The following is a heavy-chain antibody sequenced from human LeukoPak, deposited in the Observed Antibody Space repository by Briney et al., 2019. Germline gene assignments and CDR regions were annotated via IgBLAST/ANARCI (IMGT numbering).Heavy chain of an antibody. CDR2: ISSSSSTI. D-gene: IGHD6-13*01. CDR1: GFTFSSYS. V-gene: IGHV3-48*01. Sequence: GGSLRLSCAAFGFTFSSYSMNWVRQAPGKGLEWVSYISSSSSTIYYADSVKGRFTISRDNAKNSLYLQMNSLRAEDTAVYYCARGSSGRQQLRDYWGQGTLVTVSS. J-gene: IGHJ4*02. CDR3: ARGSSGRQQLRDY.